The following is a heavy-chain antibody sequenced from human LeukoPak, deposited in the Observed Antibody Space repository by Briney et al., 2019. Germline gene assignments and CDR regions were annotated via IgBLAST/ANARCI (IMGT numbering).Heavy chain of an antibody. Sequence: SETLSLTCTLPVYSISRGYYWAWIRQPPGKGLEWIGRIYHSGRPNSNPSLKSRDTISVDTTTNQFSLKLSSVTAAQTAVYYCARTYYDILTGYYNHWGQGTLGTVSS. CDR2: IYHSGRP. CDR3: ARTYYDILTGYYNH. J-gene: IGHJ5*02. V-gene: IGHV4-38-2*02. CDR1: VYSISRGYY. D-gene: IGHD3-9*01.